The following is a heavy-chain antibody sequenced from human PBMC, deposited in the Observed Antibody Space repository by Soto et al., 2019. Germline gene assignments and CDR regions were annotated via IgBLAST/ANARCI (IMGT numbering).Heavy chain of an antibody. J-gene: IGHJ3*01. CDR1: GFAFSSYA. D-gene: IGHD4-17*01. V-gene: IGHV3-23*01. CDR3: ARPYGGKIGDAPDL. CDR2: ISDAAGSA. Sequence: EVQLLESGGGLVQPGGSLRLSRVASGFAFSSYAMSWVRQVPGKGLEWVSTISDAAGSAYYVDSVKGRFTISRDNSKKTLYLHMNSLRAEDSAVYYCARPYGGKIGDAPDLWGPGTRVTVSS.